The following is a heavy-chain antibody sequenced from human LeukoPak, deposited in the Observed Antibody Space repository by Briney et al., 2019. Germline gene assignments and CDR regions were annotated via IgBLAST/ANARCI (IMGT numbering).Heavy chain of an antibody. Sequence: PGGSLRLSCAASGFTFSSYAMHWVRQAPGKGLEWVAVISYDGSNKHYADSVKGRFTISRDNSKNTLYLQMNSLRAEDTAVYYCARDGGRVPAAEGYFDYWGQGTLVTVSS. J-gene: IGHJ4*02. CDR3: ARDGGRVPAAEGYFDY. CDR2: ISYDGSNK. CDR1: GFTFSSYA. V-gene: IGHV3-30-3*01. D-gene: IGHD2-2*01.